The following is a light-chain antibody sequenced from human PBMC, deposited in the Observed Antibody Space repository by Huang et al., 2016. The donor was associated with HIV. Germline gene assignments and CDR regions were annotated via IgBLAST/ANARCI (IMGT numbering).Light chain of an antibody. V-gene: IGKV4-1*01. CDR2: WSA. CDR1: HSLLHSNNKNY. Sequence: DIVLTQSPDSLTVSLGERATVRCKSSHSLLHSNNKNYLAWYQLKTGQRPKLLIYWSATRESGVPDRFSGDGSGSDFTLTINNLQAEDVAIYYCQQYFTTPLTFGGGTKVEI. J-gene: IGKJ4*01. CDR3: QQYFTTPLT.